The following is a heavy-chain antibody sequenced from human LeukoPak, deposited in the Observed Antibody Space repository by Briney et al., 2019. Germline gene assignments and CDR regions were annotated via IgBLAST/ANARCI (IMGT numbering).Heavy chain of an antibody. V-gene: IGHV3-11*04. CDR2: ISSSGSTI. J-gene: IGHJ4*02. Sequence: GGSLRLSWAASGFTFSDYYMSWIRQAPGKGLEWVSYISSSGSTIYYADSVKGRFTISRDNAKNSLYLQMNSLRAEDTAVYYCARDHYDYAWGSYRPGRGPDYWGQGTLVTVSS. CDR1: GFTFSDYY. D-gene: IGHD3-16*02. CDR3: ARDHYDYAWGSYRPGRGPDY.